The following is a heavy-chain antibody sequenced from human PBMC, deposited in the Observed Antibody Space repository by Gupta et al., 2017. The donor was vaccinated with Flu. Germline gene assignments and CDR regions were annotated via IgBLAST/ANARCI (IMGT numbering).Heavy chain of an antibody. CDR3: ASYYYDSSGTHC. Sequence: MSWVNNVTEKGLEWLSYIRGGGITIHYGDSVKGRFTIARYNAKNSLYQQMNSLRAEDSAVYHCASYYYDSSGTHCWGQGTRVTVSS. D-gene: IGHD3-22*01. CDR2: IRGGGITI. V-gene: IGHV3-48*03. J-gene: IGHJ4*02.